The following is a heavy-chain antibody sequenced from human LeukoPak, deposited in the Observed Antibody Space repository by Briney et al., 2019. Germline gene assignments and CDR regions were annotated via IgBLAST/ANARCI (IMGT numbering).Heavy chain of an antibody. CDR2: IYTSGNT. Sequence: PSETLSLTCTVSGGSISGYYWSWIRQPAGKGLEWIGRIYTSGNTNYNPSLEGRVTMSVDTSRNQFSLELSSVTAADTAVYYCARGDGALEYFQHWGQGTLVTVSS. V-gene: IGHV4-4*07. J-gene: IGHJ1*01. D-gene: IGHD4-17*01. CDR3: ARGDGALEYFQH. CDR1: GGSISGYY.